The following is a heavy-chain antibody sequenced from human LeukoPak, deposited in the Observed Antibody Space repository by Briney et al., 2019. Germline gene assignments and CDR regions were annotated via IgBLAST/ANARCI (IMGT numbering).Heavy chain of an antibody. CDR3: ARDRMTTVTTVGLY. CDR2: ISYDGSNK. Sequence: GRSLRLSCAASGFTFSSYAMHWVRQAPGKGLEWVAVISYDGSNKYYADSVKGRFTISRDNSKNTLYLQMNSLRAEDTAVYYCARDRMTTVTTVGLYWGQGTLVSVSS. V-gene: IGHV3-30*04. CDR1: GFTFSSYA. D-gene: IGHD4-17*01. J-gene: IGHJ4*02.